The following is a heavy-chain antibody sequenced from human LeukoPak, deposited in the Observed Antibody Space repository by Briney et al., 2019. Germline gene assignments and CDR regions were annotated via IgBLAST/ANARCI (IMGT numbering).Heavy chain of an antibody. D-gene: IGHD2-15*01. CDR1: GGSVSSGSYY. Sequence: KPSETLSLTCTVSGGSVSSGSYYWSWIRQPPGTGLEWIGYIYYSGSTNYNPSLKSRVTISVDTSKNQFSLKLSSVTAADTAVYYCARSPVVVVAANWFDPWGQGTLVTVSS. J-gene: IGHJ5*02. CDR2: IYYSGST. V-gene: IGHV4-61*01. CDR3: ARSPVVVVAANWFDP.